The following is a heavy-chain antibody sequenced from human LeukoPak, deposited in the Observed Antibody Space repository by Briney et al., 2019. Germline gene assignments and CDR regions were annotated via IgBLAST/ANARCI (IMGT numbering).Heavy chain of an antibody. Sequence: TGGSLRLSCAASGFTFSSYGMHWVRQAPGKGLEWVAFIRYDGSNKYYADSVKGRFTISRDNSRNTLFVQMNSLSAEDTAVYYCAKVRSGSSNWALRIFDNWGQGTLVTVSS. D-gene: IGHD4-11*01. J-gene: IGHJ4*02. CDR3: AKVRSGSSNWALRIFDN. CDR1: GFTFSSYG. V-gene: IGHV3-30*02. CDR2: IRYDGSNK.